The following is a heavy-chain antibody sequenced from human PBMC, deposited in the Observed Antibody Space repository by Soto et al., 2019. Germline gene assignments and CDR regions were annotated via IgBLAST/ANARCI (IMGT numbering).Heavy chain of an antibody. V-gene: IGHV4-39*01. CDR3: ARHNGPLYVGYYYDMDV. Sequence: QLQLQESGPGLVKPSETLSLTCTVSGGSISSSSYYWGWIRQPPGKGLEWIGSIYYSGYTYYNPSIENRVTISVDTSKNQFSLKLSSVTAADTAVYYCARHNGPLYVGYYYDMDVWGQGTTVTVSS. CDR2: IYYSGYT. D-gene: IGHD3-16*01. J-gene: IGHJ6*02. CDR1: GGSISSSSYY.